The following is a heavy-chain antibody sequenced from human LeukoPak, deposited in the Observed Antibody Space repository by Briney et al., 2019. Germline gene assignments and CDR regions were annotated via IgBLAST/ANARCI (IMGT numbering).Heavy chain of an antibody. CDR3: ARAGGIVGAYSAFDI. CDR2: ISSHGSDK. Sequence: GGSLRLSCAASGFTFRNFAIHWVRQAPGKGLEWVAVISSHGSDKYYGGSVKGRFTISRDNSRNTLSLQMNSLRAEDTAVYYCARAGGIVGAYSAFDIWGQGTMGTVSS. J-gene: IGHJ3*02. CDR1: GFTFRNFA. D-gene: IGHD1-26*01. V-gene: IGHV3-30*01.